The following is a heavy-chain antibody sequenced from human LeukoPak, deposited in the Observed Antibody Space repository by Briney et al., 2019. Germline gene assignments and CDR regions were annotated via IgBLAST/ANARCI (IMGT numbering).Heavy chain of an antibody. D-gene: IGHD3-22*01. Sequence: GGSLRPSCAASGCTFSSYSMNWVRQAPGKGLEWVSSISSSSSYIYYADSVKGRFTISRDNAKNSLYLQMNSLRAEDTAVYYCAREWGAVYDSSGYYPDYWGQGTLVTVSS. CDR1: GCTFSSYS. V-gene: IGHV3-21*01. J-gene: IGHJ4*02. CDR3: AREWGAVYDSSGYYPDY. CDR2: ISSSSSYI.